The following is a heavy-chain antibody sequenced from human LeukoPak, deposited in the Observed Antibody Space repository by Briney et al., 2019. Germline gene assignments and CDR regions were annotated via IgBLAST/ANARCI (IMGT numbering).Heavy chain of an antibody. Sequence: GGSLRLSCAASGFTFSYYTMNWVRQAPGKGLEWVSSISSSDSYIYYADSVKGRFTISRDNAKNSLYLEMNSLRAGDTAVYYCARGQYCSSFTCYGLSDYWGLGTLVTVSS. D-gene: IGHD2-2*01. J-gene: IGHJ4*02. CDR3: ARGQYCSSFTCYGLSDY. CDR2: ISSSDSYI. CDR1: GFTFSYYT. V-gene: IGHV3-21*01.